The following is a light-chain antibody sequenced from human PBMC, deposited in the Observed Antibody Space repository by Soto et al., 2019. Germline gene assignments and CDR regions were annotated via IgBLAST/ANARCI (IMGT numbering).Light chain of an antibody. Sequence: EIVLTQSPGTLSLSPGERATLSCRASQSVSSSYLAWYQQKPGQAPRLLIYGASSRATGIPDRFSGSGSGTHFTLIISRLEHEDFAVYYCQQYGSSPQNTFGGGTKVEIK. CDR2: GAS. V-gene: IGKV3-20*01. J-gene: IGKJ4*01. CDR3: QQYGSSPQNT. CDR1: QSVSSSY.